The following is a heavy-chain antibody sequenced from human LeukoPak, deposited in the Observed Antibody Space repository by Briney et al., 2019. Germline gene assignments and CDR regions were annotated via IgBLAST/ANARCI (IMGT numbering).Heavy chain of an antibody. Sequence: GGSLRLSCAASGFTVSSNYMSWVRQAPGKGLEWVSVIYSGGSTYYADSVKGRFTISRDNSKNTLYLQMNSLRAEDTAVYYCARDRGSSWYSERKTFDYWGQGTLVTVSS. V-gene: IGHV3-66*01. CDR1: GFTVSSNY. CDR3: ARDRGSSWYSERKTFDY. D-gene: IGHD6-13*01. J-gene: IGHJ4*02. CDR2: IYSGGST.